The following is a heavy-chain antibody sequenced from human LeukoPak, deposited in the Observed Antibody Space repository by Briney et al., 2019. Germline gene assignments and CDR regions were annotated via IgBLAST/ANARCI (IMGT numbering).Heavy chain of an antibody. Sequence: PGGSLRLSCAASGFTFSSYWVSWVRQAPGKGLEWVANIKQDGNEKYYVDSVKGRFTISRDNAKNSLYLQMNSLRAEDTAVYYCARGGWYYAYWGQGTLVTVSS. V-gene: IGHV3-7*04. CDR1: GFTFSSYW. CDR2: IKQDGNEK. D-gene: IGHD6-19*01. CDR3: ARGGWYYAY. J-gene: IGHJ4*02.